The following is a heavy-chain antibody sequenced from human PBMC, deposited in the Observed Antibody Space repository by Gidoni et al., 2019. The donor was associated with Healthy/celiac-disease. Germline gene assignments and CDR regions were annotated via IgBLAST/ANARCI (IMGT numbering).Heavy chain of an antibody. D-gene: IGHD4-17*01. V-gene: IGHV1-2*04. CDR1: GFTFTGSY. J-gene: IGHJ6*02. CDR3: ARDGDYTDNYYYNGMDV. Sequence: QVQLVQSGAEVKKPGASVKVSCKASGFTFTGSYMHWVRQAPGQALQWMGWINHNSGGTNYAQKFQGWVTMTRDTYISTAYMELSRLRSDDTAVYYCARDGDYTDNYYYNGMDVWGQGTTVTVSS. CDR2: INHNSGGT.